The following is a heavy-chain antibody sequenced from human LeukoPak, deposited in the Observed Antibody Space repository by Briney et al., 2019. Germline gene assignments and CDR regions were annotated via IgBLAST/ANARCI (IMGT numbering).Heavy chain of an antibody. V-gene: IGHV1-18*01. J-gene: IGHJ6*02. CDR3: ARDSSGWYPEVYYYGMDV. D-gene: IGHD6-19*01. CDR1: GYTFTSYG. CDR2: ISAYNGNT. Sequence: ASVKVSCKASGYTFTSYGFSWVRQAPGQGLEWMGWISAYNGNTNYAQKLQGRVTMTTDTSTSTAYMELRSLRSDDTAVYYCARDSSGWYPEVYYYGMDVWGQGTTVTVSS.